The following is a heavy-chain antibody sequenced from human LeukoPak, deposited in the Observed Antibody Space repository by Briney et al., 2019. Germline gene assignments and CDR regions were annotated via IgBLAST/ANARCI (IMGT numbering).Heavy chain of an antibody. V-gene: IGHV3-43D*03. CDR2: ISWEGGST. CDR1: GFTFDDYA. D-gene: IGHD2-15*01. CDR3: AKDGVVAALGDNWFDA. Sequence: GGSLRLSCAASGFTFDDYAMHWVRQAPGKGLEWVSLISWEGGSTSYADSVKGRLTISRDNSKNSLYLQMNSLRDEDTALYYCAKDGVVAALGDNWFDAWGQGTLVTVSS. J-gene: IGHJ5*02.